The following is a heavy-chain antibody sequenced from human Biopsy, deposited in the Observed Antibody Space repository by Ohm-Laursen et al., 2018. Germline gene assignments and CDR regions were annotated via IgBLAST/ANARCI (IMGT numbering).Heavy chain of an antibody. V-gene: IGHV3-21*01. CDR3: ATELLPPGVGGPWLES. CDR1: GFSVSSYD. CDR2: ISETSSHI. D-gene: IGHD3-10*01. J-gene: IGHJ5*01. Sequence: SLRLSCAASGFSVSSYDMNWVRQAPGKGLGWISYISETSSHIYDADSVGGRFTVARDIAKNSLYLQLNSLRAADTAKYYCATELLPPGVGGPWLESWGQGISVTASS.